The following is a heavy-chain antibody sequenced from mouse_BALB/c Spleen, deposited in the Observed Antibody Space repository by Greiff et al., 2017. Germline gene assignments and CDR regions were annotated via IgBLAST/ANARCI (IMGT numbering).Heavy chain of an antibody. V-gene: IGHV2-2*02. CDR1: GFSFNSYG. D-gene: IGHD2-14*01. CDR2: IWSGGST. CDR3: ARPYYRYDGGYYYAMDY. J-gene: IGHJ4*01. Sequence: VQLQQSGPGLVQPSQSLSITCTVSGFSFNSYGVHWVRQSPGKGLEWLGVIWSGGSTDYNAAFISRLSISKDNSKSQVFFKMNSLQANDKAIYYCARPYYRYDGGYYYAMDYWGQGTSVTVSS.